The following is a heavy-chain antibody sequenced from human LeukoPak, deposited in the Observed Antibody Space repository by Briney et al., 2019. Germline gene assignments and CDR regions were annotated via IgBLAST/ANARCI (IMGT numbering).Heavy chain of an antibody. Sequence: PSETLSLTCAVYGGSFSGYYWSWIRQPPGKGLEWIGEINHSGSTNYNPSLKSRVTISADTSKNQFSLKLSSVTAADTAVYYCARGNYYDSSGPNWFDPWGQGTLVTVSS. CDR3: ARGNYYDSSGPNWFDP. J-gene: IGHJ5*02. D-gene: IGHD3-22*01. V-gene: IGHV4-34*01. CDR1: GGSFSGYY. CDR2: INHSGST.